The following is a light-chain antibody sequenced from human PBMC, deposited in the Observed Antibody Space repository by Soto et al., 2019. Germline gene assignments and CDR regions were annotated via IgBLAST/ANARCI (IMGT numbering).Light chain of an antibody. CDR2: GAS. J-gene: IGKJ1*01. CDR1: QSVSSSY. Sequence: ENMLTHPPVTLSLSPGQRATLSCGPSQSVSSSYLAWYQQKPGQAPRLLIHGASTRATGITDRFSGSVSGTDFTLIISGLEPEDFAVYYCQQYGTSPATFGQGTKV. CDR3: QQYGTSPAT. V-gene: IGKV3-20*01.